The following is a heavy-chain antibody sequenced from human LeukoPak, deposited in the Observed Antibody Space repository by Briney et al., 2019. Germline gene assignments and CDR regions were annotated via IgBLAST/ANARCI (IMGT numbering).Heavy chain of an antibody. V-gene: IGHV1-18*01. J-gene: IGHJ4*02. CDR3: ARDLAFPGSYGSAEFYFDF. CDR2: ISGQTGKT. CDR1: GYTFSNYG. Sequence: ASVKVSCKASGYTFSNYGISWVRQATGRGLEWMGWISGQTGKTKQAQKFQGRITLTTDSATNTAYMELRSLTSDDTAVYYCARDLAFPGSYGSAEFYFDFWGQGVLVTVSS. D-gene: IGHD1-26*01.